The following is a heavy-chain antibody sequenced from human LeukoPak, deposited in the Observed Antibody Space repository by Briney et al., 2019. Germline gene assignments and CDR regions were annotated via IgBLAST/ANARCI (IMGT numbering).Heavy chain of an antibody. CDR2: IRNDGSNK. CDR3: ARGRDGYNLVDAFDT. V-gene: IGHV3-30*02. Sequence: PGGSLRLSCAASGFIFSSYGMHWVRQAPGKGLEWVAFIRNDGSNKYYADSLKGRFTISRDNAKNSLYLQMNSLRAEDTAVYYCARGRDGYNLVDAFDTWGQGIMVTVSS. CDR1: GFIFSSYG. J-gene: IGHJ3*02. D-gene: IGHD5-24*01.